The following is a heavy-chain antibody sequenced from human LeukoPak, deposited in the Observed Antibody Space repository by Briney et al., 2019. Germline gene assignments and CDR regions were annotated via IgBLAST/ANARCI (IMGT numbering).Heavy chain of an antibody. J-gene: IGHJ6*03. V-gene: IGHV3-48*04. CDR1: GFTFSSYS. Sequence: GGSLRLSCAASGFTFSSYSMNWVRQAPGKGLEWVSYISSSSSTIYYADSVKGRFTISRDNAKNSLYLQMNSLRAEDTAVYYCATNSGYSYGLGGYMDVWGKGTTVTVSS. CDR3: ATNSGYSYGLGGYMDV. CDR2: ISSSSSTI. D-gene: IGHD5-18*01.